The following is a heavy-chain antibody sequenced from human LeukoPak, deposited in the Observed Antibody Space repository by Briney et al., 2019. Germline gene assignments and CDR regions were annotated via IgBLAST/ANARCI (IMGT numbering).Heavy chain of an antibody. CDR3: ARDSRAHFCTNGVCPHLQH. Sequence: ASVKVSCKASGGTFSSYAISWVRQAPGQGLEWMGGVIPIFGTANYAQKFQGRVTITADESTSTAYMELSSPRSEDTAVYYCARDSRAHFCTNGVCPHLQHWGQGTLVTVSS. V-gene: IGHV1-69*13. CDR1: GGTFSSYA. D-gene: IGHD2-8*01. CDR2: VIPIFGTA. J-gene: IGHJ1*01.